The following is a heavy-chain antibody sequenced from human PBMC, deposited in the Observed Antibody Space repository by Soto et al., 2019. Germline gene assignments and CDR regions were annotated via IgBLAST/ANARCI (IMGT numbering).Heavy chain of an antibody. D-gene: IGHD5-18*01. CDR2: IYYSGST. V-gene: IGHV4-30-4*01. CDR1: GGSISSGDYY. Sequence: SETPSLTCTVSGGSISSGDYYWSWIRQPPGKGLEWIGYIYYSGSTYYNPSLKSRVTISVDTSKNQFSLKLSSVTAADTAVYYCAGVDTAMIYYFDYWGQGTLVTVSS. CDR3: AGVDTAMIYYFDY. J-gene: IGHJ4*02.